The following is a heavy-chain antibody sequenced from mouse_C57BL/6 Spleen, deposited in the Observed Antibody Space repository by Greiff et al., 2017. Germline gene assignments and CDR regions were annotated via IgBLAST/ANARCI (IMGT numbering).Heavy chain of an antibody. CDR1: GYTFTSYW. CDR2: IDPSGKHT. V-gene: IGHV1-50*01. J-gene: IGHJ1*03. Sequence: QVQLQQSGAELVKPGASVKLSCKASGYTFTSYWMQWVKQRPGQGLEWIGEIDPSGKHTNYNQKFKDKATLTVDTSSSTAYMQLSSLTSEDSAVYYCARAHDYLYFEVWGTGPTVTVSS. CDR3: ARAHDYLYFEV.